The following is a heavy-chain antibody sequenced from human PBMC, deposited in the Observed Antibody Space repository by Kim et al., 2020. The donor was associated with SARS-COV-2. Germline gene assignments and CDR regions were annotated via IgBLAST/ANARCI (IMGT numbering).Heavy chain of an antibody. CDR2: IYYSGST. Sequence: SETLSLTCTVSGGSISSYYWTWIRQPPGKGLEWIGYIYYSGSTNYNPSLKSRVTISVDTSKNQFSLKLSSVTAADTAVYYCARRVGANHPYWYFDLWRRGTLVTVSS. J-gene: IGHJ2*01. CDR1: GGSISSYY. D-gene: IGHD1-26*01. CDR3: ARRVGANHPYWYFDL. V-gene: IGHV4-59*13.